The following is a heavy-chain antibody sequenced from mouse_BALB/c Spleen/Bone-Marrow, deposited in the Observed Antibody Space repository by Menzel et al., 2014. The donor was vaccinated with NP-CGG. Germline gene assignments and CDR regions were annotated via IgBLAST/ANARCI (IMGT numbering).Heavy chain of an antibody. CDR3: ARIYDYDRGAWFAY. V-gene: IGHV1-20*02. CDR2: INPYNGDT. J-gene: IGHJ3*01. Sequence: LVESGPELVKPGASVKISCKASGYSFTGYFMNWVMQSHGKSLEWIGRINPYNGDTFYNQKFKGKATLTVDESSNTAHMELRSLASEDSAVYYCARIYDYDRGAWFAYWGQGTLVTVSA. D-gene: IGHD2-4*01. CDR1: GYSFTGYF.